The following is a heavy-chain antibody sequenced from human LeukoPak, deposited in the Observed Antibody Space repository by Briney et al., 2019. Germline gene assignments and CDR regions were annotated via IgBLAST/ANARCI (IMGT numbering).Heavy chain of an antibody. CDR1: GASITTYS. CDR3: ARWDELDWAFGT. D-gene: IGHD2-21*01. CDR2: FSFGETT. V-gene: IGHV4-59*08. Sequence: SETLSLTCSVSGASITTYSWNWLRQSPGKGLEWIGYFSFGETTSYTSSLRSRVTISRDTSKNQVSLKLTSVTATDTAVYYCARWDELDWAFGTWGPGTLVTVSS. J-gene: IGHJ5*02.